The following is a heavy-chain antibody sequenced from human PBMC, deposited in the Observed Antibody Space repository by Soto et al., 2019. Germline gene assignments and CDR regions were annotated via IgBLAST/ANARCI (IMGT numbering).Heavy chain of an antibody. CDR2: ISSSSTI. D-gene: IGHD5-18*01. J-gene: IGHJ6*02. CDR3: ARENPAPPGRTWGYSYAPHTRYYYYGMDV. CDR1: GFTFSSYS. V-gene: IGHV3-48*02. Sequence: GGSLRLSCAASGFTFSSYSMNWVRQAPGKGLEWVSYISSSSTIYYADSVKGRFTISRDNAKNSLYLQMNSLRDEDTAVYYCARENPAPPGRTWGYSYAPHTRYYYYGMDVWGQGTTVTVSS.